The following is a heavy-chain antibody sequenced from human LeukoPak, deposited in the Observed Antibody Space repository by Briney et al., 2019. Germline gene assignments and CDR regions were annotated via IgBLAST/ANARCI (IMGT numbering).Heavy chain of an antibody. J-gene: IGHJ6*03. Sequence: SETLSLTCTVSGGSISSSSYYWSWIRQPPGKGLEWIGYIYYSGSTNYNPSLKSRVTISVDTSKNQFSLKLSSVTAADTAVYYCARVIVDTVNWNYYMDVWGKGTTVTVSS. CDR1: GGSISSSSYY. CDR2: IYYSGST. D-gene: IGHD5-12*01. V-gene: IGHV4-61*01. CDR3: ARVIVDTVNWNYYMDV.